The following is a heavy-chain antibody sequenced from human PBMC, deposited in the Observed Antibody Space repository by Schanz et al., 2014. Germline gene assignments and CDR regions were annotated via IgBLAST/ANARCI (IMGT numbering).Heavy chain of an antibody. V-gene: IGHV3-64*04. CDR2: ISHDGYST. CDR1: GFTFSIYA. J-gene: IGHJ4*02. Sequence: VQLLESGGGLVEPGGSLRLSCAASGFTFSIYAMHWVRQAPGKGLEYVSAISHDGYSTYYADSVKGRFTISRDNSKNTLYLQMKSLRAEDTAVYYCARGGPAYYFDDWGQGTLVTVSS. CDR3: ARGGPAYYFDD.